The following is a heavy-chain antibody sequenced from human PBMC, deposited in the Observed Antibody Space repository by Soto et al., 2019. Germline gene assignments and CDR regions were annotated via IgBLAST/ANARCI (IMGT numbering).Heavy chain of an antibody. CDR3: ATGSASYDY. V-gene: IGHV3-23*01. CDR2: ISSSGGGT. Sequence: EVQLLESGGGLVQPGGSLRLSCAASGFTFSSYAMSWVRQAPGKGLEWVSAISSSGGGTPYTDSVKGRFTISRDTSKNTLYLQMSSLRAEDTAVYYCATGSASYDYWGQGTLVTVSS. D-gene: IGHD1-26*01. J-gene: IGHJ4*02. CDR1: GFTFSSYA.